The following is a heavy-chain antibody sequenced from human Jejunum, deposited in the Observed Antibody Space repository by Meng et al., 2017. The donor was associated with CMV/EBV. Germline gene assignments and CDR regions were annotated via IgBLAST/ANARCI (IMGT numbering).Heavy chain of an antibody. CDR1: SYA. Sequence: SYAMTWVRHAPGKGLEWVSTIGGSSDYTNYADPVKGRFTISRDNSINTAYLQWRSLKASDTAVYYCARHSWDFWSPLRPSYYFDSWGQGTLVTVSS. V-gene: IGHV3-23*01. J-gene: IGHJ4*02. D-gene: IGHD3-3*01. CDR3: ARHSWDFWSPLRPSYYFDS. CDR2: IGGSSDYT.